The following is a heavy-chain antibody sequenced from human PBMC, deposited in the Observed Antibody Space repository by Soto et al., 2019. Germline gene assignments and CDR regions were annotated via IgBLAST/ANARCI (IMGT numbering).Heavy chain of an antibody. Sequence: PSETLSLTCDVSGGPVGYTSFYWGWLRQSPGKGLEWIGSVHHSVTTYYNPSLKGRVTISMDTSKNQFSLRLTSVTAADTAVYYCARDTSSTSLRAEYFPFWGQGTQVTVSS. J-gene: IGHJ1*01. CDR3: ARDTSSTSLRAEYFPF. CDR1: GGPVGYTSFY. V-gene: IGHV4-39*02. CDR2: VHHSVTT. D-gene: IGHD3-9*01.